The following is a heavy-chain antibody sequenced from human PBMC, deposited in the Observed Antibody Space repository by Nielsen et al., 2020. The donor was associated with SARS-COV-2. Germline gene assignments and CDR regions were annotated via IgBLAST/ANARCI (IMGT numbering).Heavy chain of an antibody. J-gene: IGHJ4*02. Sequence: GESLKISCIGSGFPFDEYSMAWFRQAPGKGLEWVSFLRSKAYGETTEYAASAKGRFTISRDDSKSVAYLQMNSLKTEDTAVYYCTRVDVSHQYFPANKYWGQGTLVTVSS. CDR3: TRVDVSHQYFPANKY. CDR1: GFPFDEYS. V-gene: IGHV3-49*03. D-gene: IGHD2-2*03. CDR2: LRSKAYGETT.